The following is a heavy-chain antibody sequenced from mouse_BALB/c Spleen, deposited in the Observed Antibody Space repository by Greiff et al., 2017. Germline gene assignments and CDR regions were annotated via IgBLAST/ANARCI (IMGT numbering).Heavy chain of an antibody. CDR2: IWSGGST. CDR3: ASQFAY. CDR1: GFSLTSYG. Sequence: QVQLQQSGPGLVQPSQSLSITCPVSGFSLTSYGVHWVRQSPGKGLEWLGVIWSGGSTDYYAAFISRLSISKDNSKSQVFFKMNSLQANDTAIYYCASQFAYWGQGTLVTVSA. V-gene: IGHV2-2*02. J-gene: IGHJ3*01.